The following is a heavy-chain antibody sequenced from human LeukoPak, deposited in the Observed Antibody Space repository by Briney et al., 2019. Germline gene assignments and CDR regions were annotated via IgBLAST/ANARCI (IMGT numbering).Heavy chain of an antibody. CDR1: GFTFSSYA. CDR2: ISGSGGST. V-gene: IGHV3-23*01. J-gene: IGHJ6*02. Sequence: PGGSLRLSCAASGFTFSSYAMSWVRQAPGKGLEWVSAISGSGGSTCYADSVKGRFTISRDNSKNTLYLQMNSLRAEDTAVYYCARRVRLSDYYYYYGMDVWGQGTTVTVSS. D-gene: IGHD2/OR15-2a*01. CDR3: ARRVRLSDYYYYYGMDV.